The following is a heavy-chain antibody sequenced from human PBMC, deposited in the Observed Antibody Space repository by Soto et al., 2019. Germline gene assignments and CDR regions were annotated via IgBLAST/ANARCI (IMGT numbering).Heavy chain of an antibody. J-gene: IGHJ3*02. V-gene: IGHV4-4*07. CDR2: VDTTGGT. Sequence: QVQLQESGPGLVEPSETLSLTCTVSGGSISSYSWNWIRQPAGKGLEWIGRVDTTGGTNYIPSLTSRITMSFDTSKNQSSLNLRFVTAAYTAVYFCAKDDSGAADIWGQGTMVTVS. CDR3: AKDDSGAADI. D-gene: IGHD3-16*01. CDR1: GGSISSYS.